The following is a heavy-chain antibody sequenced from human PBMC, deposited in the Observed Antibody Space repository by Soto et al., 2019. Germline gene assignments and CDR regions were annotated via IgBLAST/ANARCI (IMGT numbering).Heavy chain of an antibody. J-gene: IGHJ4*02. V-gene: IGHV6-1*01. D-gene: IGHD5-12*01. Sequence: SQTLSLTCVISGDSLSNNSAAWNWIRQSPSRGLEWLGRTYYRSRWYNHYAESVKSRITINPDTSKNQFSLHLKSVTPEDSAVYYCARDQGIAATIAHWGQGTLVTVSS. CDR2: TYYRSRWYN. CDR1: GDSLSNNSAA. CDR3: ARDQGIAATIAH.